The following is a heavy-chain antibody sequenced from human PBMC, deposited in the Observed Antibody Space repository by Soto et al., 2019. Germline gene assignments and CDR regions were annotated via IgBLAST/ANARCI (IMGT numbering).Heavy chain of an antibody. Sequence: GGSLRLSCAAAGFTFSNAWISWVRQAPGKGLEWVGRIKSKTDGGTTDYAAPVKGRFTIARDDSKNTLYLKMNSLKTEDTAVYYCTTDLPYYYDSSGYYYSGLAPQIWGQGTMVTVSS. D-gene: IGHD3-22*01. CDR1: GFTFSNAW. V-gene: IGHV3-15*01. CDR3: TTDLPYYYDSSGYYYSGLAPQI. CDR2: IKSKTDGGTT. J-gene: IGHJ3*02.